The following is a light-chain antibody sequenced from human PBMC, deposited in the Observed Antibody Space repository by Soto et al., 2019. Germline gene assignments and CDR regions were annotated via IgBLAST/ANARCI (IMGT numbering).Light chain of an antibody. CDR2: DAS. CDR1: QSVSSY. J-gene: IGKJ3*01. CDR3: QQRSNWPLT. V-gene: IGKV3-11*01. Sequence: EIVLTQSPATLSLSPGERATLSCRASQSVSSYLAWYQQKPGQAPRLLIYDASNRATGIPARFSGSGSGTDFTLTISSLESEDFAVYYCQQRSNWPLTLGPGTKVDIK.